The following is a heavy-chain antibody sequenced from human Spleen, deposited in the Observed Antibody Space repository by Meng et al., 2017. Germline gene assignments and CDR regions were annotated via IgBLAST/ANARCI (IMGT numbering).Heavy chain of an antibody. D-gene: IGHD6-13*01. J-gene: IGHJ4*02. CDR3: AKAGSWYFFDE. CDR1: GFTFSSYE. V-gene: IGHV3-48*03. Sequence: GESLKISCAASGFTFSSYEMNWVRQAPGKGLEWVSYISSSGSTIYYADSVKGRFTISRENAKNMVYLQMNSLRGDDTAIYYCAKAGSWYFFDEWGQGTLVTVSS. CDR2: ISSSGSTI.